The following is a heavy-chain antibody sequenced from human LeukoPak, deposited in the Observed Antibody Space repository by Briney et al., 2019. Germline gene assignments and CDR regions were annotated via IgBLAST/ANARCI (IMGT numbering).Heavy chain of an antibody. CDR3: AKATRYSSGWYHYYYYGMDV. CDR2: ISYDGSNK. V-gene: IGHV3-30*18. CDR1: GFTFSSYG. D-gene: IGHD6-19*01. J-gene: IGHJ6*02. Sequence: PGRSLRLSCAASGFTFSSYGMHWVRQAPGKGLEWVAVISYDGSNKYYADSVEGRFTISRDNSKNTLYLQMNSLRAEDTAVYYCAKATRYSSGWYHYYYYGMDVWGQGTTVTVSS.